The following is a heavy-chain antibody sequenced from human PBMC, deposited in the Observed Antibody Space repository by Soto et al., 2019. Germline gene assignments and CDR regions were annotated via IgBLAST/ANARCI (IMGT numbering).Heavy chain of an antibody. CDR3: ARIKWGLNYSNGMDV. CDR2: INPKTAAT. V-gene: IGHV1-2*02. CDR1: GYSFSDYF. Sequence: QVQLVQSGAEVKKSGASVKVSCKPSGYSFSDYFIQWVRQAPGQGLEWVAWINPKTAATNYAKKFQGRVSLTWDTSSTTAYKELTRLRPDDTAVSYCARIKWGLNYSNGMDVWGQGTTVIVSS. D-gene: IGHD1-26*01. J-gene: IGHJ6*02.